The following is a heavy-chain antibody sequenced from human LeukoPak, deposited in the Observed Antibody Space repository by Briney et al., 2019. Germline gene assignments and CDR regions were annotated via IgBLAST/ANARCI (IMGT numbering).Heavy chain of an antibody. CDR3: ARATVSDSSGYGDY. Sequence: SVKVSCKASGGTFSSYAISWVRQAPGQGLEWMGRIIPILGIANYAQKFQGRVTITADKSTSTAYMELSSLRSEDTAVYYCARATVSDSSGYGDYWGQGTLVTVSS. CDR1: GGTFSSYA. CDR2: IIPILGIA. V-gene: IGHV1-69*04. D-gene: IGHD3-22*01. J-gene: IGHJ4*02.